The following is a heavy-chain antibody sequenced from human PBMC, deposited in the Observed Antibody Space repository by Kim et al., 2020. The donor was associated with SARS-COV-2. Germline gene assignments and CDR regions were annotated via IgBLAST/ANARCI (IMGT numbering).Heavy chain of an antibody. Sequence: LKSRVTIAVDTSKNQFSLKLSSVTAADTAVYYCARHRTEYSSSRSWWFDPWGQGTLVTVSS. D-gene: IGHD6-6*01. V-gene: IGHV4-59*08. CDR3: ARHRTEYSSSRSWWFDP. J-gene: IGHJ5*02.